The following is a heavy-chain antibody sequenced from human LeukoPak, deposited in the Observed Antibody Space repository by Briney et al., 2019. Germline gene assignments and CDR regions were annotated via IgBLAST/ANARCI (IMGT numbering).Heavy chain of an antibody. J-gene: IGHJ4*02. V-gene: IGHV1-18*01. CDR2: ISAYNGNT. CDR3: ARSRSLVDDY. CDR1: NYTFTSYA. Sequence: ASVKVSCTASNYTFTSYAISWVRQAPGQGLEWMGWISAYNGNTNYAQKLQGRVTMTTDTSTSTAYMELRSLRSDDTAVYYCARSRSLVDDYWGQGTLVTVSS. D-gene: IGHD2-15*01.